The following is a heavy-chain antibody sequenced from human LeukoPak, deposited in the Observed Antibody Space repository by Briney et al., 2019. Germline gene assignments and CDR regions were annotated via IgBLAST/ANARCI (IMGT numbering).Heavy chain of an antibody. CDR1: GGSFSTYY. V-gene: IGHV4-59*01. J-gene: IGHJ4*02. CDR3: ARRGPPLEDIVVVPAAYFDY. CDR2: IYYSGST. D-gene: IGHD2-2*01. Sequence: SETLSLTCTVSGGSFSTYYWSWIRQPPGKGLEWIVYIYYSGSTNYNPSLQSRVTMSVDTSKNQFSLRLSSVTAADTAVYYCARRGPPLEDIVVVPAAYFDYWGQGTLVTVSS.